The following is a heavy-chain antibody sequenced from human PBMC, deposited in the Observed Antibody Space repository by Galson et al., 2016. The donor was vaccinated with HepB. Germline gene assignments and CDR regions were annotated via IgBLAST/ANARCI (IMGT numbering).Heavy chain of an antibody. Sequence: SLRLSCAASGFTFSSYAMTWVRQAPGKGLEWVSSIDTSDSTTSYADSEGRFTISRDNSKNTLYLQMNSLRAEDTAVYYCAKDEVSDDYWGQGTLVTVSS. J-gene: IGHJ4*02. CDR1: GFTFSSYA. CDR3: AKDEVSDDY. V-gene: IGHV3-23*01. D-gene: IGHD1-14*01. CDR2: IDTSDSTT.